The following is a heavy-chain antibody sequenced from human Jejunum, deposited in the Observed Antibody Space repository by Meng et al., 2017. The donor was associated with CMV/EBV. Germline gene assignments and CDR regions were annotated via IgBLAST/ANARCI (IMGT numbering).Heavy chain of an antibody. J-gene: IGHJ4*02. CDR2: IRSNADGGTA. CDR3: TTEYD. CDR1: GFTFINAW. Sequence: LRLSGAASGFTFINAWMSWVRQAPGKGLEWVGRIRSNADGGTADYVAPVTGRFTVSRDDSKNTLYLQMNSLKTEDTAVYYCTTEYDWGQGTLVTVSS. V-gene: IGHV3-15*01.